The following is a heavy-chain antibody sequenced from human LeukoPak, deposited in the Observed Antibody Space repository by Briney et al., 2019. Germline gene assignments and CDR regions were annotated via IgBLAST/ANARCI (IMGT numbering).Heavy chain of an antibody. CDR3: ARLDDWSYHFDY. V-gene: IGHV5-10-1*01. Sequence: GESLKIPIQGSGYSIKSYWNSWVRQMPGKGLEWMGRIDPSDSYTNYSPSFQGHVTISADKSISPAYLQWSSLKASDTAMYYGARLDDWSYHFDYWGQVIIVSVSS. CDR1: GYSIKSYW. J-gene: IGHJ4*02. CDR2: IDPSDSYT. D-gene: IGHD3-9*01.